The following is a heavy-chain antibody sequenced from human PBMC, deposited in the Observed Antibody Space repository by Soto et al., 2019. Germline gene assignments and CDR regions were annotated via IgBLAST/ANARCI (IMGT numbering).Heavy chain of an antibody. CDR3: ARDHGSNWYSPGYGMDV. CDR1: GFTFSSYG. D-gene: IGHD6-13*01. V-gene: IGHV3-33*01. CDR2: IWYDGSNK. Sequence: GGSLRLSCAASGFTFSSYGMHWVRQAPGKGLEWVAVIWYDGSNKYYADSVKGRFTISRDNSKNTLYLQMNSLRAEDTAVYYCARDHGSNWYSPGYGMDVWGQGTTVTVSS. J-gene: IGHJ6*02.